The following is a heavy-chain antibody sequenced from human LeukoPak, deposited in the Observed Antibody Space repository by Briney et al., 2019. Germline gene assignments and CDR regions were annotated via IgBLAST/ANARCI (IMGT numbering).Heavy chain of an antibody. CDR1: GFTFSVYW. CDR3: ARTYYDFWSGHAYFDY. CDR2: IKQDGSEK. J-gene: IGHJ4*02. V-gene: IGHV3-7*01. D-gene: IGHD3-3*01. Sequence: GGSLRLSCAASGFTFSVYWMSWVRQAPGKGLEWVANIKQDGSEKYYVDSVKGRFTISRDNAKNSLYLQMNSLRAEDTAMYYCARTYYDFWSGHAYFDYWGQGTLVTVSS.